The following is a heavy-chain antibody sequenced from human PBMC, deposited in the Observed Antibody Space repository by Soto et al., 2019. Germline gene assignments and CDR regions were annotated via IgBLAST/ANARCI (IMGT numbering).Heavy chain of an antibody. CDR3: THRRCSGGSCYNVFDL. J-gene: IGHJ3*01. CDR1: VFSLSTSGLG. Sequence: QITLKESGPTLLQPTQTLTLTCTFSVFSLSTSGLGVGWIRQPPGKALEWLALIYWNDNKRYIPSLKSRLTLAKDTPKNQVVLTMTSLDPVDIATYYCTHRRCSGGSCYNVFDLWGQGAMVTVSS. D-gene: IGHD2-15*01. V-gene: IGHV2-5*01. CDR2: IYWNDNK.